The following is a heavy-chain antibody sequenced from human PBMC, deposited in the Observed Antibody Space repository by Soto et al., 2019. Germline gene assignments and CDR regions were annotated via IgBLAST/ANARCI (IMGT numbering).Heavy chain of an antibody. V-gene: IGHV1-18*01. CDR3: ARDTSHYFDH. Sequence: GGLVKVSCKASGYTFITYGVTWVRQAPGQGLEWMGWITPYNGKTHYAQKFQDRVTMTTDTAATTAYMELRSLTSDDSAMYFCARDTSHYFDHWGQGILVTVSS. CDR1: GYTFITYG. CDR2: ITPYNGKT. D-gene: IGHD2-2*01. J-gene: IGHJ4*02.